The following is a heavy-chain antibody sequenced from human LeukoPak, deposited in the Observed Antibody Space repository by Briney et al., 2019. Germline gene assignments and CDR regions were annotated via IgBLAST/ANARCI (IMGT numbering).Heavy chain of an antibody. CDR2: IRQGGSEK. J-gene: IGHJ4*02. CDR1: GFTFSNYW. D-gene: IGHD2-2*01. V-gene: IGHV3-7*01. CDR3: ARDTSSTSYDY. Sequence: GGSLRLSCAASGFTFSNYWMSWVRQAPGKGLEWVANIRQGGSEKYYVDSMKGRVTISRDNAKNSLYLQMNSLRAEDTALYYCARDTSSTSYDYWGQGTLVTVSS.